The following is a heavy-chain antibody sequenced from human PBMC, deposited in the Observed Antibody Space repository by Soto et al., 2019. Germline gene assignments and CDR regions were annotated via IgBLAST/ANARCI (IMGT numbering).Heavy chain of an antibody. CDR3: ARDDSSSWPTSPNFNGMDV. D-gene: IGHD6-13*01. CDR1: GGTFSSYA. V-gene: IGHV1-69*13. CDR2: IIPIFGTA. J-gene: IGHJ6*02. Sequence: ASVKVSCKASGGTFSSYAISWVRQAPGQGLEWMGGIIPIFGTANYAQKFQGRVTITADESTSTAYMELSSLRSEDTAVYYCARDDSSSWPTSPNFNGMDVWGQGTTVTVSS.